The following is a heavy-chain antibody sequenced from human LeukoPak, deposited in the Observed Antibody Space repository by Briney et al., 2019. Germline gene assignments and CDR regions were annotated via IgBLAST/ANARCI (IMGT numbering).Heavy chain of an antibody. D-gene: IGHD6-19*01. CDR2: INPNSGGT. CDR1: GYTFTGCY. V-gene: IGHV1-2*02. CDR3: ARERGTLAVAGDAVDI. Sequence: ASVKVSCKASGYTFTGCYMHWVRQAPGEGLEWMGWINPNSGGTKYAQKFQGRVTMTRDTSINTAYMEVRRLTSDDTAVYYCARERGTLAVAGDAVDIWGQGTMVTVSS. J-gene: IGHJ3*02.